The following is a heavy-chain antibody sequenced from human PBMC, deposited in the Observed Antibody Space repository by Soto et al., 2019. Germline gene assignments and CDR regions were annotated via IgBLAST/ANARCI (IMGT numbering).Heavy chain of an antibody. CDR3: ARKPAYSSGWYYYYYGMDV. D-gene: IGHD6-19*01. CDR1: GFTFSSYS. J-gene: IGHJ6*02. CDR2: ISSSSSTI. Sequence: GGSLRLSCAASGFTFSSYSMNWVRQAPGKGLEWVSYISSSSSTIYYADSVKGRFTISRDNAKNSLYLQMNSLRAEDTAVYYCARKPAYSSGWYYYYYGMDVWGQGTTVTVSS. V-gene: IGHV3-48*01.